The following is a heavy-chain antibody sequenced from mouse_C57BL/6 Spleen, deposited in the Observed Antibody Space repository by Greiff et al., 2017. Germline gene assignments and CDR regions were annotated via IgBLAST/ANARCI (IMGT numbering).Heavy chain of an antibody. CDR3: ASSGTRYAMDY. V-gene: IGHV1-82*01. J-gene: IGHJ4*01. Sequence: QVQLQQSGPELVKPGASVKISCKASGYAFSSSWMNWVKQRPGKGLEWIGRIYPGDGDTNYNGKFKGKATLTADKSSSTAYMQLSSLTSEDSAVYFGASSGTRYAMDYWGQGTSGTVSS. D-gene: IGHD4-1*01. CDR2: IYPGDGDT. CDR1: GYAFSSSW.